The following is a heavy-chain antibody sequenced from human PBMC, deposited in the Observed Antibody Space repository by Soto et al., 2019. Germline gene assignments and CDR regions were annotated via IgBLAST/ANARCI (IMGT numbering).Heavy chain of an antibody. D-gene: IGHD6-13*01. V-gene: IGHV4-59*12. CDR2: IYYSGST. Sequence: SETLSLTCTVSGGSISSYYWSWIRQPPGKGLEWIGYIYYSGSTNYNPSLKSRVTISVDTSKNQFSLKLSSVTAADTAVYYCASVEVPESSSWHPFDPWGQGTLVTVSS. CDR3: ASVEVPESSSWHPFDP. J-gene: IGHJ5*02. CDR1: GGSISSYY.